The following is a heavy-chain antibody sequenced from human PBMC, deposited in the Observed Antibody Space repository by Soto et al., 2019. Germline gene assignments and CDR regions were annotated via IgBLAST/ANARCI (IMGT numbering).Heavy chain of an antibody. D-gene: IGHD3-16*01. CDR3: ARDAFLYIRGAYYAN. V-gene: IGHV3-30-3*01. Sequence: QVRLVESGGGAVQPGDSLRLSCDASGFTFSTYSLHWVRHAPGKGLEWVAFISYTGANQYYADSVNGRFTVSRDNSKNIASLQMTSRQPEDSAVYYCARDAFLYIRGAYYANWGQGTLGSVS. CDR2: ISYTGANQ. J-gene: IGHJ4*02. CDR1: GFTFSTYS.